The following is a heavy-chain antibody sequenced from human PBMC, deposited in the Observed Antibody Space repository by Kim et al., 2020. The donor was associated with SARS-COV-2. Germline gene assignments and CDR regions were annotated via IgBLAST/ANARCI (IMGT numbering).Heavy chain of an antibody. CDR1: GFTFDDYA. J-gene: IGHJ4*02. CDR2: ISWNSGSI. Sequence: GGSLRLSCAASGFTFDDYAMHWVRQAPGKGLEWVSGISWNSGSIGYADSVKGRFTISRDNAKNSLYLQMNSLRAEDTALYYCAKGGIVVVPAAHFDYWGQGTLVTVSS. D-gene: IGHD2-2*01. CDR3: AKGGIVVVPAAHFDY. V-gene: IGHV3-9*01.